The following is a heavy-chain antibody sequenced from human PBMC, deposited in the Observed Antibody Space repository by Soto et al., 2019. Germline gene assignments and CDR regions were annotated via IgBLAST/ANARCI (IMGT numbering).Heavy chain of an antibody. Sequence: SSETLSLTCTVSGGSISGSYWSWLRQPPGKGLEWIGYIYNSGSTNYNPSLKSRVTISVDTSKNQFSLKLSSVTAADTAVYYCARSDGRYWGQGTLVTVSS. J-gene: IGHJ4*02. CDR3: ARSDGRY. V-gene: IGHV4-59*01. CDR2: IYNSGST. CDR1: GGSISGSY.